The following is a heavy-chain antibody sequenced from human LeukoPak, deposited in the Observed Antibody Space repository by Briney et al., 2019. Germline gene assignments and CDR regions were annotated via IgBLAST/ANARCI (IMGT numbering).Heavy chain of an antibody. Sequence: PGGSLRLSFAASGFTFSSYSMHWVRQAPGKGLEWVSYISSSSNTIYYADSVKGRFTISRDNAKNSLYLQMNSLRDEDTAVYYCASVYYDILTGYYFRDYFDYWGQGTRVSVSS. J-gene: IGHJ4*02. CDR3: ASVYYDILTGYYFRDYFDY. CDR2: ISSSSNTI. D-gene: IGHD3-9*01. CDR1: GFTFSSYS. V-gene: IGHV3-48*02.